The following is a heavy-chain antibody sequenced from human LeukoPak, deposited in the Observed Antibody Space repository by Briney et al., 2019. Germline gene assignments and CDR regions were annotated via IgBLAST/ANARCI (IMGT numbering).Heavy chain of an antibody. J-gene: IGHJ4*02. D-gene: IGHD6-19*01. Sequence: GASVKVSCKASGYTFTSYDINWVRQATGQGLEWIGWMSPYSGNTGYAQKFQGRVTMTRNTSLSTAYMEVSSLTSEGTAVYYCARASVSSSGWYSGYWGQGTLVTVSS. CDR2: MSPYSGNT. V-gene: IGHV1-8*01. CDR1: GYTFTSYD. CDR3: ARASVSSSGWYSGY.